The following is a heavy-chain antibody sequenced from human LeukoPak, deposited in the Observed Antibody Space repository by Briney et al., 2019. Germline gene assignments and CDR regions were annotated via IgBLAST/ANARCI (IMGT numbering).Heavy chain of an antibody. CDR1: GGSISSYY. Sequence: SETLSLTCTVSGGSISSYYWSWIRQPPGKGLEWIGYIYYSGSTNYNPPLKSRVTISVDTSKNQFSLKLSSVTAADTAVYYCARGRSMVRGVIWNYWGQGTLVTVSS. CDR3: ARGRSMVRGVIWNY. V-gene: IGHV4-59*01. J-gene: IGHJ4*02. D-gene: IGHD3-10*01. CDR2: IYYSGST.